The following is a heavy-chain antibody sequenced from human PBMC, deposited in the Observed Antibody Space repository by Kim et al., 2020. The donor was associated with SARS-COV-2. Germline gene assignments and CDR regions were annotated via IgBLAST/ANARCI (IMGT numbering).Heavy chain of an antibody. J-gene: IGHJ4*02. V-gene: IGHV3-9*01. CDR3: AKASSDWYFDA. CDR2: IAWNSGTK. CDR1: GFTISNYA. Sequence: GGSLRLSCDTSGFTISNYAMHWVRQGPGKDMEWVAGIAWNSGTKSYGDSVKGRFTISRDNSKKTVHLQMSGLRPEDTGLYYCAKASSDWYFDAWGQGILV. D-gene: IGHD2-21*02.